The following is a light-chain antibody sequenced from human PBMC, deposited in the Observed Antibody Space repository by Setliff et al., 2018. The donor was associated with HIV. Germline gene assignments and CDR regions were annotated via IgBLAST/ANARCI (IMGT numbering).Light chain of an antibody. J-gene: IGLJ1*01. CDR2: DVT. V-gene: IGLV2-14*03. CDR3: ASRTAGSTPYV. Sequence: QSALTQPPSVSGSPGQSVTISCTGPSSDVGSYNYVSWYQQHPGKAPKLMIYDVTNRPSGVSDRFSGSKSGNTASLTISGLQAEDEADYYCASRTAGSTPYVFGTGTKVTVL. CDR1: SSDVGSYNY.